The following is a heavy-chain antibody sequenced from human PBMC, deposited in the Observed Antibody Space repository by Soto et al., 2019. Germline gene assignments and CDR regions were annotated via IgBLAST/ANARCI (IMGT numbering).Heavy chain of an antibody. V-gene: IGHV3-30-3*01. D-gene: IGHD5-12*01. CDR2: ISYDGSNK. J-gene: IGHJ4*02. CDR1: GFTFSSYA. CDR3: ARDRYSGYDEFDY. Sequence: TGGSLRLSCAASGFTFSSYAMHWVRQAPGKGLEWVAVISYDGSNKYYADSVKGRFTISRDNSKNTLYLQMNSLRAEDTAVYYCARDRYSGYDEFDYWGQGTLVTVSS.